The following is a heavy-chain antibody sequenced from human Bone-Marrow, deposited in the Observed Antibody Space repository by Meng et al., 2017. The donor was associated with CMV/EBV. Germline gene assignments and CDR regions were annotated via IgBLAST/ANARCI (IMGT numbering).Heavy chain of an antibody. V-gene: IGHV4-39*07. Sequence: SETLSLTCTVSGGSISSSSYYWGWIRQPPGKGLEWIGSIYYSGSTYYNPSLKSRVTISVDTSKNQFSLKLSSVTAADTAVYYCASRDSSGSDYWGQGTRVTVSS. J-gene: IGHJ4*02. CDR3: ASRDSSGSDY. CDR1: GGSISSSSYY. D-gene: IGHD3-22*01. CDR2: IYYSGST.